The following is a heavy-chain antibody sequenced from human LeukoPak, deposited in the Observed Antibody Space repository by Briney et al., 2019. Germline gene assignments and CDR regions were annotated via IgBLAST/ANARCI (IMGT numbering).Heavy chain of an antibody. Sequence: SETLSLTCTVSSGSISSSSYYWGWIRQPPGKGLEWIGNIYYDGSTYYTPSLKSRVTISVDTSKNQFSLKLNSVTAADTAVYYCARSVTAPYYSFNNWGRGTLFPVSS. D-gene: IGHD2-21*02. CDR1: SGSISSSSYY. V-gene: IGHV4-39*07. CDR3: ARSVTAPYYSFNN. J-gene: IGHJ4*02. CDR2: IYYDGST.